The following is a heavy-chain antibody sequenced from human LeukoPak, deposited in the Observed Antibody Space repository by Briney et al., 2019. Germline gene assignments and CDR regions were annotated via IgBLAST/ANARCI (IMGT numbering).Heavy chain of an antibody. CDR1: GFTFSSYS. V-gene: IGHV3-21*01. CDR3: ARAHSSGWYWFDP. D-gene: IGHD6-19*01. J-gene: IGHJ5*02. Sequence: PGGSLRLSCAASGFTFSSYSMNRVRRAPGKGLEWVSSISSSSSYIYYADSVKGRFTISRDNAKNSLYLQMNSLRAEDTAVYYCARAHSSGWYWFDPWGQGTLVTVSS. CDR2: ISSSSSYI.